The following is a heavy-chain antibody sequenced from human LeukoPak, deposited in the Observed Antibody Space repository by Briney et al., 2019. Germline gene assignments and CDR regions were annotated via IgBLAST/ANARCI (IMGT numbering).Heavy chain of an antibody. V-gene: IGHV3-48*03. CDR3: ARAPSEIGGYYPEYFRH. D-gene: IGHD3-22*01. CDR2: ISNSGSTI. CDR1: GFTFSSYG. J-gene: IGHJ1*01. Sequence: GGSLRLSCAASGFTFSSYGMNWVRQAPGKGLEWVSHISNSGSTIYHADSVKGRFTISRDNAKNTVSLQMNSLRAEDTGVYFCARAPSEIGGYYPEYFRHWGQGTLVTVSS.